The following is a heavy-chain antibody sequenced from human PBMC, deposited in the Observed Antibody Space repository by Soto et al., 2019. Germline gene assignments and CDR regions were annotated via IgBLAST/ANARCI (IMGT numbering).Heavy chain of an antibody. CDR3: ARDPGTGDAFDI. V-gene: IGHV4-59*01. Sequence: SETLSLTCTVSGGSISSYYWSWIRQPPGKGLEWIGYIYYSGSTNYNPSLKSRVTISVDTSKNQFSLKLSSVTAADTAVYYCARDPGTGDAFDIWGHGTMVTVSS. CDR2: IYYSGST. J-gene: IGHJ3*02. CDR1: GGSISSYY.